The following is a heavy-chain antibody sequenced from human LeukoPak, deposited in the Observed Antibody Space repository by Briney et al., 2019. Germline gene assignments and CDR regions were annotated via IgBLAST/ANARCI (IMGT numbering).Heavy chain of an antibody. CDR1: GGSISNYY. V-gene: IGHV4-59*01. J-gene: IGHJ6*02. CDR3: ARESMTNYYYGMDV. D-gene: IGHD2/OR15-2a*01. CDR2: IYYSGST. Sequence: SETLSLTCTVSGGSISNYYWSWIRQPPGKGLEWIGYIYYSGSTNYNPSLKSRVTISVDTSKNQFSLKLSSVTAADTAVYYCARESMTNYYYGMDVWGQGTTVTVSS.